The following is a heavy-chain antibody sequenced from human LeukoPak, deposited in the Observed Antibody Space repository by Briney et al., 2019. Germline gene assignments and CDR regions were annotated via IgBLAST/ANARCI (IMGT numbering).Heavy chain of an antibody. CDR2: INPNSGGT. CDR3: ARDAYSGFSSSYNMDS. V-gene: IGHV1-2*02. D-gene: IGHD5-18*01. CDR1: GYTGTGHY. Sequence: ASVKVSCKASGYTGTGHYLHWVRQAPGQGLEWMGWINPNSGGTNYAQKFQGRVTMTRDTSINTAYMELNSLTSDDTAMYYCARDAYSGFSSSYNMDSWGQGTLVTVSS. J-gene: IGHJ4*02.